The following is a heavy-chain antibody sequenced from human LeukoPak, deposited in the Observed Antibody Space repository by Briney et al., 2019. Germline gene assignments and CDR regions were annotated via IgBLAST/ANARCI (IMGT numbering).Heavy chain of an antibody. CDR2: MNPNRGNT. J-gene: IGHJ4*02. D-gene: IGHD6-6*01. CDR1: GYTFASYD. Sequence: ASVKVSCKASGYTFASYDINWLRQATGQGLEWMGWMNPNRGNTGYAQKFQGRVTMTRNTSISTAYMELSSLRSEDTPVYYCARAPESAQSPSDFDYWGQGTLVTVSS. CDR3: ARAPESAQSPSDFDY. V-gene: IGHV1-8*01.